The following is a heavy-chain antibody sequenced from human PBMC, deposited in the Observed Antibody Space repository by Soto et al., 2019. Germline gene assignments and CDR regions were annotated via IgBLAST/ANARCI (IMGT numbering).Heavy chain of an antibody. Sequence: QVQLVQSGAEVKKPGSSVKVSCKASGGTFSSYAISWVRQAPGQGLEWMGGIIPIFGTANYAQKFQGRVTITADESTSTAYMELSSLRSEDTGVYYCARDWILRLGELKSPWFDPWGQGTLVTVSS. CDR2: IIPIFGTA. CDR3: ARDWILRLGELKSPWFDP. D-gene: IGHD3-16*01. CDR1: GGTFSSYA. V-gene: IGHV1-69*01. J-gene: IGHJ5*02.